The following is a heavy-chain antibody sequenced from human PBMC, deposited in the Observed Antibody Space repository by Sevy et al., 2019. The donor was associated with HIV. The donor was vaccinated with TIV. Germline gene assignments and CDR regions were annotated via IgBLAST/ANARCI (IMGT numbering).Heavy chain of an antibody. CDR3: AKELFGAAAAFYWYFDL. D-gene: IGHD6-13*01. J-gene: IGHJ2*01. Sequence: GGSLGLSCAASGFTFSSYAMHWVRQAPGKGLEWVAVISYDGNNKYHADSVKDRFTISRDNSKNTLYLQMNSLRAEDTALYYCAKELFGAAAAFYWYFDLWGRGTLVTVSS. CDR2: ISYDGNNK. CDR1: GFTFSSYA. V-gene: IGHV3-30*04.